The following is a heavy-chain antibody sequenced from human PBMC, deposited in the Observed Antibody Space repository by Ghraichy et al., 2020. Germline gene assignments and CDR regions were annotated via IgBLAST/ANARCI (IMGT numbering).Heavy chain of an antibody. Sequence: SGPTLVKSTQTLTLTCTFSGFSLSTGRVGVGWIRQPPGKALEWLAVIYWDDDKRYSPSLKSRLTITKDTSKNQVVLTMTNMDPVDTATYYCAHRASHWGYTWFDPWGQGTLVTVSS. CDR3: AHRASHWGYTWFDP. D-gene: IGHD7-27*01. J-gene: IGHJ5*02. CDR1: GFSLSTGRVG. CDR2: IYWDDDK. V-gene: IGHV2-5*02.